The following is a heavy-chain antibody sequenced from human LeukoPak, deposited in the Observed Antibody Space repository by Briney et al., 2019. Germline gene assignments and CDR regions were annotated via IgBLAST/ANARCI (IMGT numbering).Heavy chain of an antibody. CDR2: IIPIFGTA. Sequence: ASVTVSCKASGGTFSSYAISWVRQAPGQGLEWMGGIIPIFGTANYAQKFQGRVTITADESTSTAYMELSSLRSEDTAVYYCALELSGDYYDSFAPAHGKATSSTFFDHWGQGTLVTVSS. V-gene: IGHV1-69*01. CDR3: ALELSGDYYDSFAPAHGKATSSTFFDH. J-gene: IGHJ4*02. D-gene: IGHD3-22*01. CDR1: GGTFSSYA.